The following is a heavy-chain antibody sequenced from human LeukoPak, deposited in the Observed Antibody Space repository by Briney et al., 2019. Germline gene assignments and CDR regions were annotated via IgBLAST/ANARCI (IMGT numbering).Heavy chain of an antibody. J-gene: IGHJ4*02. V-gene: IGHV1-18*01. CDR2: ISAYNGNT. D-gene: IGHD2-2*01. Sequence: GSSVKVSCKASGYTFTSYGISWGRQAPGQGLEWMGWISAYNGNTNYAQKLQGRVTMTTDTSTSTAYMELRSVRSDDTAVYYCARVSRYCSSTSCYYFDYWGQGTLVTVSS. CDR1: GYTFTSYG. CDR3: ARVSRYCSSTSCYYFDY.